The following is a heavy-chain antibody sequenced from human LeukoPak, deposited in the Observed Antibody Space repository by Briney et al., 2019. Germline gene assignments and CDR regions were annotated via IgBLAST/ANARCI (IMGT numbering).Heavy chain of an antibody. Sequence: GGSLRLSCAASGFTVSSNYMSWVRQAPGKGLEWVSVIYSGGSTYYADSVKGRFTISRDNSKNTLYLQMNSLRAEDTAVYYCARDGCLRLSGDYGDPTCSDYWGQGTLVTVSS. J-gene: IGHJ4*02. CDR2: IYSGGST. CDR1: GFTVSSNY. D-gene: IGHD4-17*01. CDR3: ARDGCLRLSGDYGDPTCSDY. V-gene: IGHV3-66*01.